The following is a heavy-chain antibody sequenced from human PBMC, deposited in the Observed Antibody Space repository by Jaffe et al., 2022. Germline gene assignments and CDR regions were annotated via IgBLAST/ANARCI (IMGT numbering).Heavy chain of an antibody. CDR2: ISSSSSYI. J-gene: IGHJ6*03. D-gene: IGHD3-3*01. CDR3: ARSYYDFWSGYYSNNHQYYYYYYMDV. CDR1: GFTFSSYS. V-gene: IGHV3-21*01. Sequence: EVQLVESGGGLVKPGGSLRLSCAASGFTFSSYSMNWVRQAPGKGLEWVSSISSSSSYIYYADSVKGRFTISRDNAKNSLYLQMNSLRAEDTAVYYCARSYYDFWSGYYSNNHQYYYYYYMDVWGKGTTVTVSS.